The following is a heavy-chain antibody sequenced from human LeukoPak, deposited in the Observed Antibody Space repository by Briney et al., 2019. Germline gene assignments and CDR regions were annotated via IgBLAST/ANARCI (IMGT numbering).Heavy chain of an antibody. D-gene: IGHD6-13*01. CDR2: ISYDESNK. V-gene: IGHV3-30*04. Sequence: GRSLRLSCAASGFTFSSYAMHWVRQAPGKGLEWVAVISYDESNKYYADSVKGRFTISRDNSKNTLYLQMNSLRAEDTAVYYCVLIAAAGTAFDYWGQGTLVTVSS. CDR3: VLIAAAGTAFDY. CDR1: GFTFSSYA. J-gene: IGHJ4*02.